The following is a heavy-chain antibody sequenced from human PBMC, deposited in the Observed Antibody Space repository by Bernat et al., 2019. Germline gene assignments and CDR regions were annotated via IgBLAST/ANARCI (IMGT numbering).Heavy chain of an antibody. Sequence: QVQLVESGGGLVKPGGSLRLSCAASGFTFSDYYMSWIRQAPGKGLEWVSYISSNDNTIYNADSVKGRFTISRDDAKNSLYLQMNSLRAEVTAVYYCARHRRSSGIAVAGYYYYYAMDVWGQGTTVTVSS. V-gene: IGHV3-11*01. CDR3: ARHRRSSGIAVAGYYYYYAMDV. D-gene: IGHD6-19*01. CDR2: ISSNDNTI. J-gene: IGHJ6*02. CDR1: GFTFSDYY.